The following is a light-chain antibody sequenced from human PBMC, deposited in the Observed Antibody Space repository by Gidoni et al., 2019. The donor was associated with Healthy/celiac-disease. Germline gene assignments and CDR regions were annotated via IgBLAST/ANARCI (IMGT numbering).Light chain of an antibody. J-gene: IGLJ2*01. Sequence: CTGTSSDVGGYNYVPWYQQHPAKAPKLMIYEVSKRPSGVPDRFSGSKSGNTASLTVSGLQAEDEADYYCSSYAGSNNYVVFGGGTKLTVL. V-gene: IGLV2-8*01. CDR2: EVS. CDR3: SSYAGSNNYVV. CDR1: SSDVGGYNY.